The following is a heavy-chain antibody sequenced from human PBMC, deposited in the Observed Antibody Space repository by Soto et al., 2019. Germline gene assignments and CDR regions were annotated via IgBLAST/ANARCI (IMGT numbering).Heavy chain of an antibody. J-gene: IGHJ6*02. CDR3: ARGGVVARVYYYGMDV. CDR2: INPSGGST. D-gene: IGHD2-15*01. CDR1: GYTFTSYY. V-gene: IGHV1-46*01. Sequence: QVQLVQSGAEAKKPGASVKVSCKASGYTFTSYYMHWVRQAPGQGLEWMGIINPSGGSTSYAQKFQGRVTMTRDTSTSTVYMELSSLRSEDTAVYYCARGGVVARVYYYGMDVWGQGTTVTVSS.